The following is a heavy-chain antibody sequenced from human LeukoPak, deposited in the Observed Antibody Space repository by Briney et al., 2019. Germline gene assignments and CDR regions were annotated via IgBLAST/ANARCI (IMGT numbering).Heavy chain of an antibody. V-gene: IGHV3-23*01. J-gene: IGHJ4*02. CDR3: AKGILAVPPATRYFDC. CDR1: GFTFNNYA. Sequence: GGSLRLSCAASGFTFNNYAMSWVRQAPGKGLEWVSTLSSDGTSTFYADSVKGRFAISRDNSRNQLYLQVNSLRAEDSAVYYCAKGILAVPPATRYFDCWGQGTLGTVSS. D-gene: IGHD2-2*01. CDR2: LSSDGTST.